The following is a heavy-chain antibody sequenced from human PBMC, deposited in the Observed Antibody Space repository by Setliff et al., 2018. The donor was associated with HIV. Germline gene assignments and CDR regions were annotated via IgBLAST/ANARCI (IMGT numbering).Heavy chain of an antibody. J-gene: IGHJ6*02. CDR3: AAVRGVVNGMDV. D-gene: IGHD3-10*01. V-gene: IGHV3-48*03. Sequence: GGSLRLSCAAFGLIFSSYEMNWVRQAPGKGLEWISFIGGHGSIIHYADSVKGRFTISRDNAKNSVYLQMHSLRVEDTAVYYCAAVRGVVNGMDVWGQGTTVTVSS. CDR1: GLIFSSYE. CDR2: IGGHGSII.